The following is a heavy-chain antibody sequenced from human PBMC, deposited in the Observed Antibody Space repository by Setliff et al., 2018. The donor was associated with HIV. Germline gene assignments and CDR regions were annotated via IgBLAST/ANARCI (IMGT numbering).Heavy chain of an antibody. J-gene: IGHJ4*02. CDR2: LIPVLGEP. CDR3: ARGVLYGLSEY. D-gene: IGHD3-10*01. CDR1: GHTFTNVD. Sequence: SVKVSCKASGHTFTNVDIHWIRQAPGQGLEWVGSLIPVLGEPHYAPRFQGRVTITADDSTNTAYLELSNLRFDDTATYYCARGVLYGLSEYWGTGSLVTVSS. V-gene: IGHV1-69*11.